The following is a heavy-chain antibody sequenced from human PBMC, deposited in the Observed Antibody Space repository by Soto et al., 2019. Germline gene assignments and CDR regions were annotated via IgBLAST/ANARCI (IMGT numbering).Heavy chain of an antibody. V-gene: IGHV3-23*01. CDR1: GFTFSSYA. Sequence: GGSLRLSCAASGFTFSSYAMNWVRQGPGKGLEWVAAISGTGGSTYYTDSVKGRLTIARDNSKTTLYLQMNSLRAEDTAVYYCAKDLSPYSSGLYSSSTPLYLMDVWGQGTTVTVSS. CDR2: ISGTGGST. J-gene: IGHJ6*02. D-gene: IGHD6-19*01. CDR3: AKDLSPYSSGLYSSSTPLYLMDV.